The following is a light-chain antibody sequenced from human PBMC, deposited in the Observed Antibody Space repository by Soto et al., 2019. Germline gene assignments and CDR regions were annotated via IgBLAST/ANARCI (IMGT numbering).Light chain of an antibody. CDR1: QTVISN. CDR3: QQYNNWPRT. J-gene: IGKJ1*01. CDR2: DTF. Sequence: EIVMTQSPATLSVSLGERATLSSRASQTVISNLAWYQQKPGQAPRLVIYDTFNRATGVPVRFRGVGAGTDFTLIISDLEPEDFAFYYCQQYNNWPRTFGQGTKVDI. V-gene: IGKV3D-15*01.